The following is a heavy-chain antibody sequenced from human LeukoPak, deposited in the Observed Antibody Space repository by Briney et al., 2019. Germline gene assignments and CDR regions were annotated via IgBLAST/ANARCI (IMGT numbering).Heavy chain of an antibody. CDR2: IIPIFGTA. CDR1: GGTFSSYA. Sequence: ASAKVSCKASGGTFSSYAISWVRQAPGQGLEWMGRIIPIFGTANYAQKFQGRVTITTDESTSTAYMELSSLRSEDTAVYYCASSPGVGIVVVTATTLYFDYWGQGTLVTVSS. J-gene: IGHJ4*02. CDR3: ASSPGVGIVVVTATTLYFDY. V-gene: IGHV1-69*05. D-gene: IGHD2-21*02.